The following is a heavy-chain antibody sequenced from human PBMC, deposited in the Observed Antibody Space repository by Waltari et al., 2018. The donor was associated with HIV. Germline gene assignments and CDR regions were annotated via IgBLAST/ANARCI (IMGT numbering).Heavy chain of an antibody. J-gene: IGHJ3*01. CDR1: GASSTSSY. V-gene: IGHV1-46*01. D-gene: IGHD2-21*01. Sequence: QVQLVQSGAEVKTPGASVKISCETSGASSTSSYNHWVRQALGQGLVWMGIINPTDGRTTFSQHFLGRISMTRDTPRSTVYMELQSVQPDDTATYYCARVRCGGGGCQWAFDVWGQGTKVTVS. CDR2: INPTDGRT. CDR3: ARVRCGGGGCQWAFDV.